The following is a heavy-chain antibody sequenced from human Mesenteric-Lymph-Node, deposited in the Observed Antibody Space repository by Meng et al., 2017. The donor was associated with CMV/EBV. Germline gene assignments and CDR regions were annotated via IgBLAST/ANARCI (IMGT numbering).Heavy chain of an antibody. Sequence: AVYGGSFIGNYGTWIRQPPGKGLEWIGEINHSGSTNYNPSLKSRVTISVDTSKNQFSLKLSSVTAADTAVYYCARALATITTWYFDLWGRGTLVTVSS. CDR2: INHSGST. V-gene: IGHV4-34*01. D-gene: IGHD5-12*01. CDR1: GGSFIGNY. CDR3: ARALATITTWYFDL. J-gene: IGHJ2*01.